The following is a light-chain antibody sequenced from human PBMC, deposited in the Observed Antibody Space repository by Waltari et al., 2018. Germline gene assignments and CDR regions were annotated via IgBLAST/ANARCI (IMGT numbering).Light chain of an antibody. CDR1: QSVTTS. V-gene: IGKV1-39*01. Sequence: DIQMTQSPSSLSASVGDRGTITCRPSQSVTTSLNWYQQKSGEPPKLLISAASSFQSGVPSRFSGSGSGTDFTLTITHLQPEDVATYFCQQSHSPPFTFGPGTKV. J-gene: IGKJ3*01. CDR2: AAS. CDR3: QQSHSPPFT.